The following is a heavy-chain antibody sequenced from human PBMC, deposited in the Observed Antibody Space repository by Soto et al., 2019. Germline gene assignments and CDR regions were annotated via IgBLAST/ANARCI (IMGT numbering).Heavy chain of an antibody. CDR3: SRIWGGGGYALIY. V-gene: IGHV3-11*01. CDR2: ISSSGTTT. Sequence: QVQLVQSGGGLVKPAGSLRLSCAASGFTFGDFYMSWIRQAPGKGLEWISYISSSGTTTYYTDSVKGLFTIARENAKNSLYLQVNTRRDEEAAVFYCSRIWGGGGYALIYWGQGTLVTVSS. J-gene: IGHJ4*02. CDR1: GFTFGDFY. D-gene: IGHD3-16*01.